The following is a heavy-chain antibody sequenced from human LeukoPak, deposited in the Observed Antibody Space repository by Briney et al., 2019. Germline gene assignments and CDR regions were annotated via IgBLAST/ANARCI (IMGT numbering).Heavy chain of an antibody. CDR3: ARFGTTFDPYYFDY. D-gene: IGHD3-3*01. CDR2: IYYRGST. CDR1: GGSISNYH. J-gene: IGHJ4*02. Sequence: PSETLSLTCTVSGGSISNYHWSWIRQPPGKGLEWIGYIYYRGSTNYNPSLKSRVTISVDTSKIQFSLKVNSVTAADTAVYYCARFGTTFDPYYFDYWGQGTLVTVSS. V-gene: IGHV4-59*08.